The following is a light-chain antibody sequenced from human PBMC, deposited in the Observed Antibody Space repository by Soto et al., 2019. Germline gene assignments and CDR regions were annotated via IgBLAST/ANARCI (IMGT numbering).Light chain of an antibody. CDR3: QKYSSVPV. CDR2: AAS. V-gene: IGKV1-27*01. J-gene: IGKJ3*01. CDR1: QDIRNF. Sequence: DIQMTQSPTSLSASVGDRVTITCRASQDIRNFVAWYQQKPGKAPKLLIYAASTLQSGLPSRFSGSGSGTDFTLTINSLQPEHVATYSCQKYSSVPVFGPGTKVEIK.